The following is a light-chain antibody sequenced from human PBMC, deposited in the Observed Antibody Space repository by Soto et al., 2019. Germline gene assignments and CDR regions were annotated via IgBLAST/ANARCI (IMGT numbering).Light chain of an antibody. CDR3: QKYNNAPFT. CDR2: AAS. Sequence: DIQMTQSPSSLSASVGDRVTIACRASQGIRNSLAWYQQKPGKAPKLLIYAASTLQSGVPSRFSDGGSGTDFTLTISSLQPEDVATYHCQKYNNAPFTFGPGTKVDI. V-gene: IGKV1-27*01. J-gene: IGKJ3*01. CDR1: QGIRNS.